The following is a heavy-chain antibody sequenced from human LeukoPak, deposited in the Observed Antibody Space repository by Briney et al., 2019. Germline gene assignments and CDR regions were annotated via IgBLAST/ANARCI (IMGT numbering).Heavy chain of an antibody. Sequence: SETLSLTCTVSGGSISSYYWSWIRQPPGKGLEWIGYIYYSGSTNYNPSLKSRVTISVDTSKNQFSLKLSSVTAAATAVYYCARRLLWFGEAGWFDPWGQGTLVTVSS. J-gene: IGHJ5*02. D-gene: IGHD3-10*01. CDR3: ARRLLWFGEAGWFDP. V-gene: IGHV4-59*01. CDR1: GGSISSYY. CDR2: IYYSGST.